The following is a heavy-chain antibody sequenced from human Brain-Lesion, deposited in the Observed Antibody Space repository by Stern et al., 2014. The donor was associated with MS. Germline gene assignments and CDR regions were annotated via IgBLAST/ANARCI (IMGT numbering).Heavy chain of an antibody. CDR1: GGSISSGGYY. CDR3: ARGRVVPGFQYYATDV. V-gene: IGHV4-61*02. D-gene: IGHD2-2*01. CDR2: IFNSGST. J-gene: IGHJ6*02. Sequence: QLQLQESGPGLVKPSQTLSLSCTVSGGSISSGGYYWSWIRQPAGKGLEWIGRIFNSGSTSYNPSLKSRVTIPIDTAQHPFSLRLNSMTAADTAVYYCARGRVVPGFQYYATDVWGQGTTVIVSS.